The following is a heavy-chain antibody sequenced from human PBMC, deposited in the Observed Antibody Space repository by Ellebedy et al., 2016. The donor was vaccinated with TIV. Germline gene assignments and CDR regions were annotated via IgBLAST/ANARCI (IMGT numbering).Heavy chain of an antibody. CDR3: ARDPASGSTYYYYYYGMDV. D-gene: IGHD6-19*01. J-gene: IGHJ6*02. CDR1: VESFSGFY. Sequence: SETLSLTXAVYVESFSGFYWNWIRQPPGSGLEWVGEINDSGSTKYNPSLKSRVTISADKTKNQFSLKLTSVTAADTAVYYCARDPASGSTYYYYYYGMDVWGQGTTVTVSS. V-gene: IGHV4-34*01. CDR2: INDSGST.